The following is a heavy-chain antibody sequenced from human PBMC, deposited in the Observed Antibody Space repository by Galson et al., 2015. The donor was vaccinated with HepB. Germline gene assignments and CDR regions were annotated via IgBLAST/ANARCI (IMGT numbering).Heavy chain of an antibody. CDR1: GGSFSGSY. CDR3: ARGFGNSFGYGYYYDGMDV. D-gene: IGHD5-18*01. J-gene: IGHJ6*02. Sequence: SDTLSLTCAVYGGSFSGSYWSWIRQSPWKGLEWIGEVNPSGSTNYNPSLKSRVTLSVDTSKNQFSLKLTSVTAADTAVYYCARGFGNSFGYGYYYDGMDVWGQGTTVTVSS. V-gene: IGHV4-34*01. CDR2: VNPSGST.